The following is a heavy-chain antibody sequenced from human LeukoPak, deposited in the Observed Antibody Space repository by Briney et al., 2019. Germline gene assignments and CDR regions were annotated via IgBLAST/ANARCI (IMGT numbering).Heavy chain of an antibody. CDR2: IYYSGST. CDR1: GGSISSYY. D-gene: IGHD1-26*01. Sequence: SETLSLTCTVSGGSISSYYWSWIRQPPGKGLEWIGYIYYSGSTNYNPSLKSRVTISVDTSKNQFSLKLSSVTAADTAVYYCARDSGSYRQTDAFDIWGQGTMVTVSS. CDR3: ARDSGSYRQTDAFDI. V-gene: IGHV4-59*01. J-gene: IGHJ3*02.